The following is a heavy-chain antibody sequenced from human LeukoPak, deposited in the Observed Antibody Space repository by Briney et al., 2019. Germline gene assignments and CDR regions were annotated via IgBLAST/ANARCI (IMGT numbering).Heavy chain of an antibody. Sequence: GTSLRLSCAASGFTFSSYGMHWVRQAPHQGLEWVAVIWYDGSNKYYADTVKGRFTISRDNSKNTLYLHMNSLRAEDTAVYYCARERAPFYYDSSGYYYYYWGQGTLVTVSS. J-gene: IGHJ4*02. CDR2: IWYDGSNK. CDR1: GFTFSSYG. CDR3: ARERAPFYYDSSGYYYYY. D-gene: IGHD3-22*01. V-gene: IGHV3-33*01.